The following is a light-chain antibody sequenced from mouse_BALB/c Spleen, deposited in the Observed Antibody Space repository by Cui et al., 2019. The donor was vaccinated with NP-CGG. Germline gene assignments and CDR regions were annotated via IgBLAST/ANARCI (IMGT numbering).Light chain of an antibody. CDR1: TGAVTTSNY. CDR2: GTN. Sequence: QAVVSWDSGLTTSPGETVTLTCRSSTGAVTTSNYANWVQEKPDHLFTGLIGGTNNRPPGVPARFSGSLIGDKAALTITGAQTEDEAIYFCALWYSNHWVFGGGTKLTVL. CDR3: ALWYSNHWV. J-gene: IGLJ1*01. V-gene: IGLV1*01.